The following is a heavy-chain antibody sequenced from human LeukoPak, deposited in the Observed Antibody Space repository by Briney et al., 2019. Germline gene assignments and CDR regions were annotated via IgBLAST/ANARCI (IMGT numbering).Heavy chain of an antibody. D-gene: IGHD3-22*01. V-gene: IGHV3-74*01. J-gene: IGHJ3*02. CDR1: GFTFSSCW. Sequence: GGSLRLSCAASGFTFSSCWMHWVRQPRARGLVGVSRINSDGGSTSYADSVKGRLTISTDNAKTTLYLQMNSLRAEDTAVYYCARDRRYYDSSRYRGRAFDIWGQGTMVTVSS. CDR3: ARDRRYYDSSRYRGRAFDI. CDR2: INSDGGST.